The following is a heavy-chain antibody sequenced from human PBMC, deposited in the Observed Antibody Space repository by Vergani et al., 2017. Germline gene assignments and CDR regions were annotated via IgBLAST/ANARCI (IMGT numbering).Heavy chain of an antibody. J-gene: IGHJ6*02. CDR3: ARDLSHYYYYYGMDV. CDR2: IYYSGST. CDR1: GGSISSSSYY. V-gene: IGHV4-39*02. Sequence: QLQLQESGPGLVKPSETLSLTCTVSGGSISSSSYYWGWIRQPPGKGLEWIGSIYYSGSTYYNPSLKSRVTISVDTSKNQFSLKLSSVTAADTAVYYCARDLSHYYYYYGMDVWGQGTTVTVS.